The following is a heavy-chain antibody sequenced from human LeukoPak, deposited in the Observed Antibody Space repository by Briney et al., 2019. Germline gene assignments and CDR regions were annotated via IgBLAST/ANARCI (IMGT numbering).Heavy chain of an antibody. CDR1: GSTFSSYA. J-gene: IGHJ4*02. CDR3: ATSRVFDY. CDR2: ISYDGSNK. Sequence: GGSLRLSCAASGSTFSSYAMHWVRQAPGKGLEWVAVISYDGSNKYYADSVKGRFTISRDNSKETLYLEMNSLRVEDTAIYYCATSRVFDYWGQGTLVAVSS. V-gene: IGHV3-30-3*01.